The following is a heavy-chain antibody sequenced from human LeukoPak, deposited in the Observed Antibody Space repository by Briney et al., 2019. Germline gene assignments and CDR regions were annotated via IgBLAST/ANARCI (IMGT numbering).Heavy chain of an antibody. CDR2: ISSSSSYI. CDR3: ARDESGDNDAFDI. D-gene: IGHD2-21*01. Sequence: KPGGSLRLSCAASGFTFSSYRMNWVRRAPGKGLEWVSSISSSSSYIYYADSVKGRFTISRGNAKNSLYLQMNSLRVEDTAVYYCARDESGDNDAFDIWGQGTMVTVSS. V-gene: IGHV3-21*01. J-gene: IGHJ3*02. CDR1: GFTFSSYR.